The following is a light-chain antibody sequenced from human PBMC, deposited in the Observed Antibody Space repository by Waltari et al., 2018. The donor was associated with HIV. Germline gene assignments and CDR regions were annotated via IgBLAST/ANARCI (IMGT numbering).Light chain of an antibody. CDR3: QSADSGGFHWV. CDR1: ALPKQH. J-gene: IGLJ3*02. V-gene: IGLV3-25*03. Sequence: SYELTQPPSVSVSPGQTATITCSGDALPKQHAFWYQQRPGQAPLLLIYKDTERSSGIPERFSGSTSGATVTWTISGVQAEDEADYYCQSADSGGFHWVFGGGTKLTVL. CDR2: KDT.